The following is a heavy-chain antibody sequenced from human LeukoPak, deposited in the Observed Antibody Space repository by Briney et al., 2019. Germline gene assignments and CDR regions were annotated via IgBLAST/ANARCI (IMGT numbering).Heavy chain of an antibody. J-gene: IGHJ4*02. CDR2: IYYRGST. CDR3: AVDRGVAYCSGGSCLTPPYDY. Sequence: SETLSLTCTVSSGSISSYYWSWIRQPPGVGLEWIGYIYYRGSTTYHTSLKSRVTISEDTAKKHFSLKRSSVTAADTAVYYCAVDRGVAYCSGGSCLTPPYDYWGQGTLVTVSS. D-gene: IGHD2-15*01. CDR1: SGSISSYY. V-gene: IGHV4-59*08.